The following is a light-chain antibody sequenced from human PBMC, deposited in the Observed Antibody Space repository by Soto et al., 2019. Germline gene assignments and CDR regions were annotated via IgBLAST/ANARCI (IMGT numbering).Light chain of an antibody. CDR3: QQYNSYSRT. J-gene: IGKJ1*01. CDR2: GAS. V-gene: IGKV3-20*01. Sequence: IVLTQSPGTLSLSPGERATLSCRASQRVISDYLNWYQQKPGQAPRLLIYGASNRATGIPDRFSGSGSGTDFTLTISRLEPEDFAVYYCQQYNSYSRTFGQGTKVEIK. CDR1: QRVISDY.